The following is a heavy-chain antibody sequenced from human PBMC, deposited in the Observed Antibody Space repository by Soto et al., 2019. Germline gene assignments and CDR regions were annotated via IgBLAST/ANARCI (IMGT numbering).Heavy chain of an antibody. CDR2: ISGSGGVT. CDR1: GFIFSRNA. J-gene: IGHJ4*02. V-gene: IGHV3-23*01. CDR3: AIDPFSGDIVGTTN. D-gene: IGHD1-26*01. Sequence: PGGSLRLSCATSGFIFSRNAINWVRQVPGKGLEWVSLISGSGGVTHYTDSVKGRFTTSGANSKNTVYLQMNSLKAEDTAVYYCAIDPFSGDIVGTTNWGQGTPVTVSS.